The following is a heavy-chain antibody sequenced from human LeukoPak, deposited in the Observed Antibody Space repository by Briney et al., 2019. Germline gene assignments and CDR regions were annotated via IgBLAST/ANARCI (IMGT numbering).Heavy chain of an antibody. Sequence: GASVKVSCKASGYTFTSYAMHWVCQAPGQRLEWMGWINAGNGNTKYSQKFQGRVTITRDTSASTVYMELSSLRSEDTAMYYCARDRGVEVFSSGWSLYFDYWGQGTLVTVSS. D-gene: IGHD6-19*01. V-gene: IGHV1-3*01. J-gene: IGHJ4*02. CDR3: ARDRGVEVFSSGWSLYFDY. CDR2: INAGNGNT. CDR1: GYTFTSYA.